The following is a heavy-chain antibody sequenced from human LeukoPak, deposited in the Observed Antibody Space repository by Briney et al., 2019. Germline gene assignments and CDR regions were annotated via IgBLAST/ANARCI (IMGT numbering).Heavy chain of an antibody. D-gene: IGHD2-2*01. V-gene: IGHV3-7*05. Sequence: GGSLRLSCEASGFTFSSYWMSWVRQAPGKGLEWVANIKQDGSEKYYVDSVKGRFTISRDNAKNSLCLQMNSLRAEDTAVYYCAREHAIATDYWGQGTLVTVSS. J-gene: IGHJ4*02. CDR1: GFTFSSYW. CDR2: IKQDGSEK. CDR3: AREHAIATDY.